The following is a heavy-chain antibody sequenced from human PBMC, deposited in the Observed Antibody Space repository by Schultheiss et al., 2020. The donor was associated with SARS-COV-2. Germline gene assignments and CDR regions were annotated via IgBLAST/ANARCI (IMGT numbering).Heavy chain of an antibody. CDR3: ARGRYYFDY. V-gene: IGHV3-74*01. CDR1: GFTFSSYA. Sequence: GESLKISCAASGFTFSSYAMSWVRQAPGKGLVWVSRINSDGSSTSYADSVKGRFTISRDNAKNSLYLQMNSLRDEDTAVYYCARGRYYFDYWGQGTLVTVSS. J-gene: IGHJ4*02. CDR2: INSDGSST.